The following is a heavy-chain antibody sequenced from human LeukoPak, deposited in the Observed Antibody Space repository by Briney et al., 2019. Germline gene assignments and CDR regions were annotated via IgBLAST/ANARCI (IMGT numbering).Heavy chain of an antibody. CDR3: ARGQLWSYYHDY. D-gene: IGHD5-18*01. CDR1: GFTFSSYW. J-gene: IGHJ4*02. V-gene: IGHV3-74*01. CDR2: IKGDESST. Sequence: GGSLRLSCAASGFTFSSYWIHWVRQAPGKGLVWVSRIKGDESSTNYADSVKGRFTISRDNAKNTVYLEMNSLRAEDTAVYYCARGQLWSYYHDYWGQGTWSPSPQ.